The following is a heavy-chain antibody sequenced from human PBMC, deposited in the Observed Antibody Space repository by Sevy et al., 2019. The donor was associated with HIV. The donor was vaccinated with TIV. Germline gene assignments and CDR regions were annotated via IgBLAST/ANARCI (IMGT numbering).Heavy chain of an antibody. V-gene: IGHV4-61*01. J-gene: IGHJ6*02. Sequence: SETLSLTCTVSGGSVSSGSYYWSWIRQPPGKGLEWIGYIYYSGSTNYNPSLKSRVTISVDTSKNQFSLKLSSVTAADTAVYYCARGFSAVAGRIHYYYYGMDVWGQGTTVTVSS. CDR2: IYYSGST. CDR1: GGSVSSGSYY. D-gene: IGHD6-19*01. CDR3: ARGFSAVAGRIHYYYYGMDV.